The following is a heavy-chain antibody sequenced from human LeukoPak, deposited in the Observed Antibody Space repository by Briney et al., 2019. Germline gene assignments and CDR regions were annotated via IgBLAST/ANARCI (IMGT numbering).Heavy chain of an antibody. J-gene: IGHJ4*02. V-gene: IGHV4-59*01. CDR1: GGSITNYY. D-gene: IGHD5-24*01. CDR2: IYYSGST. Sequence: SETLSLTCTVSGGSITNYYWSWIRQPPGKGLEWIGYIYYSGSTNYNPSLKSRVTISVDRSKNQFSLRLSSVTAADTAVYYCAGRDGSNPDYWGQGTLVTVSS. CDR3: AGRDGSNPDY.